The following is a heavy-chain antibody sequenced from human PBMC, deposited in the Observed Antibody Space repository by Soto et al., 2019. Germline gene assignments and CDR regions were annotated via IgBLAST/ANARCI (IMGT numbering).Heavy chain of an antibody. CDR3: ARARRGAPYYYTMDL. V-gene: IGHV3-23*01. CDR2: ISGSGGIT. J-gene: IGHJ6*02. Sequence: GGSLRLSCIAPGFTFSSYAMTWVRQAPGKGLEWVSDISGSGGITYYADSVKGRFTISRDNSKNTLNLQMNSLRADDTAVYYCARARRGAPYYYTMDLWGQGTTVTVSS. CDR1: GFTFSSYA. D-gene: IGHD3-10*01.